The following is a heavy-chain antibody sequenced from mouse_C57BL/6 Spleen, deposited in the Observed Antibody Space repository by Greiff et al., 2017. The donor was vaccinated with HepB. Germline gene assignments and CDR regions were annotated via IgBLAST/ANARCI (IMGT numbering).Heavy chain of an antibody. D-gene: IGHD1-1*01. J-gene: IGHJ4*01. CDR2: IDPSDSYT. V-gene: IGHV1-50*01. CDR3: AYYYGSSSEDYAMDY. Sequence: QVQLQQPGAELVKPGASVKLSCKASGYTFTSYWMQWVKQRPGQGLEWIGEIDPSDSYTNYNQKFKGKATLTVDTSSSTAYMQLSSLTSEDSAVYYCAYYYGSSSEDYAMDYWGQGTSVTVSS. CDR1: GYTFTSYW.